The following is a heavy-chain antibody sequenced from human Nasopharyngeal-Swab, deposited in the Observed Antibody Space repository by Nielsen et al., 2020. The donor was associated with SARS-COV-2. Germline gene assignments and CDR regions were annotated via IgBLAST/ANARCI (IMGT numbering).Heavy chain of an antibody. D-gene: IGHD3-10*01. J-gene: IGHJ4*02. CDR2: IIPMYGTP. CDR3: VRGGVQQRIDF. CDR1: GGTFSTYA. Sequence: SVKVSCKASGGTFSTYAISWVRQAPGQGLEWMGGIIPMYGTPNYAQKFQDRVTISADVSTRIGFMELRSLGIDDTAVYYCVRGGVQQRIDFWGQGTLVTVSS. V-gene: IGHV1-69*13.